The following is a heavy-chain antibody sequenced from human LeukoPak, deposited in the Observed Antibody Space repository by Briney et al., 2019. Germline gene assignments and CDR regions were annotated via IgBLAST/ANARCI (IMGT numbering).Heavy chain of an antibody. Sequence: GGSLRLSCAASGFTLSSYSMNWVRQAPGKGLEWVSCISKSSGYIYYADSVKGRFTISRDNAKNSLYLQMNSLRAEDTAVYYCAREEDSSAIRSSDGMDVWGQGTTVTVSS. CDR3: AREEDSSAIRSSDGMDV. CDR2: ISKSSGYI. CDR1: GFTLSSYS. V-gene: IGHV3-21*01. D-gene: IGHD6-6*01. J-gene: IGHJ6*02.